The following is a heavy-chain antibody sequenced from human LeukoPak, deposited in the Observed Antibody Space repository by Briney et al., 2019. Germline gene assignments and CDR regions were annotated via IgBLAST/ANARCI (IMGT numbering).Heavy chain of an antibody. J-gene: IGHJ4*02. D-gene: IGHD3-16*01. CDR2: IRFDGSSK. CDR1: GFTFSNSG. Sequence: GGSLRLSCVASGFTFSNSGMHWVRQAPGKGLEWVAFIRFDGSSKFYADSVKGRFTISRDNSKNTLYLQMNSLRAEDTAVYYCAKDGGRGVPTYFDYWGQGTLVTVSS. CDR3: AKDGGRGVPTYFDY. V-gene: IGHV3-30*02.